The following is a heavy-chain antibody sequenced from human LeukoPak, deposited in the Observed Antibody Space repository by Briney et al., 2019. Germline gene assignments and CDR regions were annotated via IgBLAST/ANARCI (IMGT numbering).Heavy chain of an antibody. Sequence: AASVKVSCKASGYTFTSYGISWARQAPGQGLEWMGWISAYNGNTNYAQKLQGRVTMTTDTSTSTAYMELRSLRSDDTAVYYCARDGRELPPYYYYYMDVWGKGTTVTVSS. CDR3: ARDGRELPPYYYYYMDV. D-gene: IGHD1-26*01. CDR2: ISAYNGNT. J-gene: IGHJ6*03. V-gene: IGHV1-18*01. CDR1: GYTFTSYG.